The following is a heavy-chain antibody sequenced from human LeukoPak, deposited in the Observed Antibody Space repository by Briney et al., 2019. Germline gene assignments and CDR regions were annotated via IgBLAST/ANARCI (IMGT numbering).Heavy chain of an antibody. CDR3: ARGFCSGGSCYSLHYYYGMDV. V-gene: IGHV4-30-4*01. D-gene: IGHD2-15*01. J-gene: IGHJ6*04. CDR1: GGSTSSGDYY. CDR2: IYYSGST. Sequence: SETLSLTCTVSGGSTSSGDYYWSWIRQPPGKGLEWIGYIYYSGSTYYNPSLKSRVTISVDTSKNQFSLKLSSVTAADTAVYYCARGFCSGGSCYSLHYYYGMDVWGKGTTVTVSS.